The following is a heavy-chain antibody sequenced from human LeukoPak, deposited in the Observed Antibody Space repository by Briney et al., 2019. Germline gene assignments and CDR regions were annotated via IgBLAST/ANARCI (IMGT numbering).Heavy chain of an antibody. CDR3: AELGITMIGGV. D-gene: IGHD3-10*02. CDR1: GFTFSSYE. Sequence: PGGSLRLPCAASGFTFSSYEMNWVRQAPGKGLEWVSYISSSGSTIHYADSVKGRFTNSRDNAKNSLYLQMNSLRAEDTAVYYCAELGITMIGGVWGKGTTVTISS. J-gene: IGHJ6*04. V-gene: IGHV3-48*03. CDR2: ISSSGSTI.